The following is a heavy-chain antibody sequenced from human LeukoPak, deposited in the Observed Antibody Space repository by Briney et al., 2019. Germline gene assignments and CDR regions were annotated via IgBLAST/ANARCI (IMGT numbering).Heavy chain of an antibody. CDR3: ARIPKTTYFDY. Sequence: GGSLRLSCAASGFSFTSYWMHWVRQAPGKGLGWVSVIYSGGSTDYADSVKGRFTISRDNSENTLHLQMNSLRAEDTAVYYCARIPKTTYFDYWGQGTLVTVSS. CDR1: GFSFTSYW. V-gene: IGHV3-53*01. CDR2: IYSGGST. J-gene: IGHJ4*02. D-gene: IGHD4-17*01.